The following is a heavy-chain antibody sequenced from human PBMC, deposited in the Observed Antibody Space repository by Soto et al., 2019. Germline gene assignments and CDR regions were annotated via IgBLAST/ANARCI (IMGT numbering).Heavy chain of an antibody. CDR3: ARLDSGDFYDSSGYFFDY. D-gene: IGHD3-22*01. CDR2: INHSGYT. Sequence: QLQLQESGSGLVKPSQTLSLTCAVSGGSISSGGYSWSWIRQPPGKGLEWIGYINHSGYTYYNPSLKSRVTISVDRYKNQFSLSLTSVTAADTAVYYCARLDSGDFYDSSGYFFDYWGQGTLVTVST. CDR1: GGSISSGGYS. V-gene: IGHV4-30-2*01. J-gene: IGHJ4*02.